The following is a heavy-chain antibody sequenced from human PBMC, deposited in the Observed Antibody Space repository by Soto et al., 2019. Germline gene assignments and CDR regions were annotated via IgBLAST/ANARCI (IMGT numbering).Heavy chain of an antibody. CDR1: GGNIDSSTW. V-gene: IGHV4-4*02. CDR2: IYHTGGT. CDR3: ARTDEVYCNRVSCRTYLDN. Sequence: SETLSLTCAVSGGNIDSSTWWSWVRQTPGKGLEWIGEIYHTGGTNYSPSLEGRVSISVDKSKNQFSLILTSVTAADTAVYYRARTDEVYCNRVSCRTYLDNWGQGTLVTVSS. J-gene: IGHJ4*02. D-gene: IGHD3-22*01.